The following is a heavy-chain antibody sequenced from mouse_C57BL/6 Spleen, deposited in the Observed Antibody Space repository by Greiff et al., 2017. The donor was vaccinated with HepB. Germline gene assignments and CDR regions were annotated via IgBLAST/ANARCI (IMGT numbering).Heavy chain of an antibody. CDR1: GYAFSSSW. CDR2: IYPGDGDT. J-gene: IGHJ2*01. Sequence: QVQLQQSGPELVKPGASVKISCKASGYAFSSSWMNWVKQRPGKGLEWIGRIYPGDGDTNYNGKFKGKATLTADKSSSTAYMQLSSLTSEDSAVYFCARARVYYGNSGYFDYWGQGTTLTVSS. V-gene: IGHV1-82*01. CDR3: ARARVYYGNSGYFDY. D-gene: IGHD2-1*01.